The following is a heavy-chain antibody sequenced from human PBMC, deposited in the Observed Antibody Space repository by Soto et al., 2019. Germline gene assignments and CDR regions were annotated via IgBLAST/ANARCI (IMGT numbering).Heavy chain of an antibody. CDR3: EKEVGYSSGWESFDY. V-gene: IGHV3-23*01. D-gene: IGHD6-19*01. Sequence: GGSLRLSCAASGYTFSSYAMSWIRQAPGKGLEWVSAISGSGGSTYYADSVKGRFTISRDNSKNTLYLQMNSLRAEDTAVYYCEKEVGYSSGWESFDYWGQGTLVTVSS. CDR1: GYTFSSYA. CDR2: ISGSGGST. J-gene: IGHJ4*02.